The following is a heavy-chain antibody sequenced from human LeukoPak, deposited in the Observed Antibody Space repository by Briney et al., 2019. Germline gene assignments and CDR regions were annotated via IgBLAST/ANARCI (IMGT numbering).Heavy chain of an antibody. J-gene: IGHJ4*02. V-gene: IGHV3-23*01. CDR3: AKSQYTGNYHFDN. CDR2: ITTSGVNT. D-gene: IGHD1-1*01. CDR1: GFTFSSYA. Sequence: GGSLTLSCAASGFTFSSYAMSWVRQAPGKGLERVPGITTSGVNTYYADSVKGRFTISRDNSKSTLFLQMSDLRVEDTAIYYCAKSQYTGNYHFDNWGQGTLVTVSS.